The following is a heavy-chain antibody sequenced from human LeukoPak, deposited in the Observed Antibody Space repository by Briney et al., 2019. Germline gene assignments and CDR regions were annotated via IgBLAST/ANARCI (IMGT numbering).Heavy chain of an antibody. CDR3: ARDELVGYCSSTSCYDGMDV. D-gene: IGHD2-2*01. J-gene: IGHJ6*02. CDR2: ISAYNGNT. CDR1: GYTFTSYG. Sequence: GASVKVSCKASGYTFTSYGISWVRQAPGQGLEWMGWISAYNGNTNYAQKLQGRVTMTTDTSTSTAYMELRSLRSDDTAVYYCARDELVGYCSSTSCYDGMDVWGQGTTVTVSS. V-gene: IGHV1-18*01.